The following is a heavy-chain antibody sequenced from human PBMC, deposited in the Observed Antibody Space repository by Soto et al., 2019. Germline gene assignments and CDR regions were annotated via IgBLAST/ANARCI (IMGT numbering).Heavy chain of an antibody. CDR3: ARDPGTEGGVEGFDY. CDR2: ISAYNGNT. Sequence: ASVKVSCKASGYTFTSYGISWVRQAPGQGLEWMGWISAYNGNTNYAQKLQGRVTMTTDTSTSTAYMELRSLRSDDTAVYYCARDPGTEGGVEGFDYWGQGTLVTVSS. CDR1: GYTFTSYG. V-gene: IGHV1-18*04. J-gene: IGHJ4*02. D-gene: IGHD3-16*01.